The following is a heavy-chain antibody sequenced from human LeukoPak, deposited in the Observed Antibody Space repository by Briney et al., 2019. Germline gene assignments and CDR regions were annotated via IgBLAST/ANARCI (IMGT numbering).Heavy chain of an antibody. CDR3: ARGFSEEGWFDP. V-gene: IGHV4-59*01. CDR1: GGSMSSFY. J-gene: IGHJ5*02. Sequence: SETLSLTCTVSGGSMSSFYWSWIRQPLGKGLEWIGYMYYRGRTNYNPYLKSRVTLSVDASKNQISLNLTSVTAADTAVYYCARGFSEEGWFDPWGPGTLVTVS. CDR2: MYYRGRT.